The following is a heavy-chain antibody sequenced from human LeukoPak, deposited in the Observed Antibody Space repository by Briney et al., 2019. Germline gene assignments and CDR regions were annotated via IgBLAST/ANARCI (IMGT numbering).Heavy chain of an antibody. J-gene: IGHJ3*02. V-gene: IGHV3-33*01. D-gene: IGHD6-6*01. CDR1: GFTFSSYG. CDR3: ARTDRRLIAALGGDAFDI. Sequence: GGSLRLSCAASGFTFSSYGMHWVRQAPGKGLEWVAVIWYDGSNKYYADSVKGRFTISRDNSKDTLYLQMNSLRAEDTAVYYCARTDRRLIAALGGDAFDIWGQGTMVTVSS. CDR2: IWYDGSNK.